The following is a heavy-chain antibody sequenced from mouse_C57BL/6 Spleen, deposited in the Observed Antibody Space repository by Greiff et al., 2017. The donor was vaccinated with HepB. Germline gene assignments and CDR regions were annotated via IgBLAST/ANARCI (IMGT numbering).Heavy chain of an antibody. Sequence: QVQLQQPGAELVKPGASVKLSCKASGYTFTSYWMHWVKQRPGRGLEWIGRIDPNSGSTYYNEKFKGKATLTVDKSSSTAYMLLSSLTSEDSAVYFCARGGYDYDVSAMDYWGQGTSVTVSS. CDR1: GYTFTSYW. J-gene: IGHJ4*01. V-gene: IGHV1-62-3*01. CDR3: ARGGYDYDVSAMDY. CDR2: IDPNSGST. D-gene: IGHD2-4*01.